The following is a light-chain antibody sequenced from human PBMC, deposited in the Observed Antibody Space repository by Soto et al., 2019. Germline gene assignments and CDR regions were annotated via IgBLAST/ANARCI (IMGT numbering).Light chain of an antibody. CDR2: DVS. CDR3: SSYTSGSVL. CDR1: SRDVGNYNF. V-gene: IGLV2-14*01. Sequence: QSVLTQPASVSGSPGQSITVSCTGTSRDVGNYNFASWYQQHPGKAPKVIIYDVSNRPSGVSDRFSASKSGNTASLTISGLQTEDEAVYFCSSYTSGSVLFGGGTKLTVL. J-gene: IGLJ3*02.